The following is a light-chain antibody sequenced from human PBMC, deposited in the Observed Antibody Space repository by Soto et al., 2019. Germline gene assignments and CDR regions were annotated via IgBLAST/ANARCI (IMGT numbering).Light chain of an antibody. CDR2: GAS. J-gene: IGKJ1*01. V-gene: IGKV3-15*01. CDR1: QSISSN. CDR3: QQYHNWPPWT. Sequence: EIVMTQSPSALSVSPGERVTLSCRASQSISSNLAWYQQKPGQAPRLLIYGASTRATGIPARFSGSGPGTEFTLTITSLQSEDVAVYYCQQYHNWPPWTFAPGTKVDI.